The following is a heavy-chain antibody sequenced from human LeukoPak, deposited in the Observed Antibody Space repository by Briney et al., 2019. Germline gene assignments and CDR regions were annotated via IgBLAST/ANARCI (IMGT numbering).Heavy chain of an antibody. Sequence: PGGSLRLSCAASGFTFSSYEMNWVRQAPGKGLEWVSYISSSGSTIYYADSLKGRFTISRDNAKNSLYLQMNSLRAEDTAVYYCARRYYDILTGYLHFDYWGQGTLVTVSS. V-gene: IGHV3-48*03. J-gene: IGHJ4*02. CDR1: GFTFSSYE. CDR3: ARRYYDILTGYLHFDY. CDR2: ISSSGSTI. D-gene: IGHD3-9*01.